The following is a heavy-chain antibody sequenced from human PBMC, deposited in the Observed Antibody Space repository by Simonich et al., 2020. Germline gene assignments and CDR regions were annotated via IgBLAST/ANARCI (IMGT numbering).Heavy chain of an antibody. CDR3: ARDRYCSGGSCYYFDY. Sequence: QVQLVESGGGVVQPGRSLRLSCAASGFTFSSYGRHWVRQAPGKGQERVAVIWYDGRNKYYADSVKGRFTISRDNSKNTLYLQMNILRAEDTAVYYCARDRYCSGGSCYYFDYWGQGTLVTVSS. J-gene: IGHJ4*02. CDR2: IWYDGRNK. D-gene: IGHD2-15*01. CDR1: GFTFSSYG. V-gene: IGHV3-33*01.